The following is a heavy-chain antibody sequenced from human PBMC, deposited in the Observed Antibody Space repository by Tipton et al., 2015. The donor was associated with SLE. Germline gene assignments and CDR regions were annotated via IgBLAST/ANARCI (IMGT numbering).Heavy chain of an antibody. CDR3: AKDKARQQLASLFDY. V-gene: IGHV3-7*03. Sequence: GSLRLSCAASGFTFSSYWMSWVRQAPGKGLEWVANIKQDGSEKYYADSVKGRFTISRDNSKNSLYLQMNSLRTEDTALYYCAKDKARQQLASLFDYWGQGTLVTVSS. D-gene: IGHD6-13*01. CDR2: IKQDGSEK. J-gene: IGHJ4*02. CDR1: GFTFSSYW.